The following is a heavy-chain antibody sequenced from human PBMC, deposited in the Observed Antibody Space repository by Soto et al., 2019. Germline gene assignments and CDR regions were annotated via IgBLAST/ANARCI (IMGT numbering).Heavy chain of an antibody. Sequence: GGSLRLSCAASGFTLSSYWMHWVRQAPGKGLVWVSRINSDGSSTSYADSVKGRFTISRDNAKNTLYLQMNSLRAEDTAVYYCARDMQYDFWSGLYGMDVWGQGTTVTVSS. V-gene: IGHV3-74*01. J-gene: IGHJ6*02. CDR2: INSDGSST. CDR1: GFTLSSYW. CDR3: ARDMQYDFWSGLYGMDV. D-gene: IGHD3-3*01.